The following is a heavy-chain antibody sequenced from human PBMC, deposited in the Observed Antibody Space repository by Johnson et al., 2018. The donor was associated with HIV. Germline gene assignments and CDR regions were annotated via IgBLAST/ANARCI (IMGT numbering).Heavy chain of an antibody. V-gene: IGHV3-30*04. CDR3: ARGRYYYDSSGSDAFDI. Sequence: QVQLVESGGGVVQPGRSLRLSCAASGFTFSSYAMHWVRQAPGKGLEWVAVISYDGSNKYYADSVKGRFTISRDNAKNSLDLQMNSLRAEVTALYYCARGRYYYDSSGSDAFDIWGQGTMVTVSS. J-gene: IGHJ3*02. CDR1: GFTFSSYA. D-gene: IGHD3-22*01. CDR2: ISYDGSNK.